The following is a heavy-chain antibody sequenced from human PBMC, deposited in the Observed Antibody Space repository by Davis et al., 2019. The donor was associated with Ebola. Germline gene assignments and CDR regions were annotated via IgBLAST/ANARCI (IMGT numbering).Heavy chain of an antibody. CDR3: ARVYNWGFDF. CDR2: ISGGYT. Sequence: PGGSLRLSCAASAFSFTSYSMNWVRQAPGKGLEWVAYISGGYTYYAESVKGRFTISRDSAKDSLYLHMDSLRDDDTAVYYCARVYNWGFDFWGQGTLVTVSS. V-gene: IGHV3-48*02. D-gene: IGHD1-20*01. CDR1: AFSFTSYS. J-gene: IGHJ4*02.